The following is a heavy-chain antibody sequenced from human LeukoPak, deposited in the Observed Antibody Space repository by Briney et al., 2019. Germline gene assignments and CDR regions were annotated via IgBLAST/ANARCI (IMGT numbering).Heavy chain of an antibody. Sequence: GGSLRLSCAASGFTFSDHYMDLVRQAPRKGLEWVGRIRNKAKSYTTEYAASVKGRFTISRDDSENSVYLQMNSLKTEDTAVYFCARGPTVTTSYLYGMDVWGQGTTVTVSS. J-gene: IGHJ6*02. CDR2: IRNKAKSYTT. D-gene: IGHD4-17*01. CDR1: GFTFSDHY. CDR3: ARGPTVTTSYLYGMDV. V-gene: IGHV3-72*01.